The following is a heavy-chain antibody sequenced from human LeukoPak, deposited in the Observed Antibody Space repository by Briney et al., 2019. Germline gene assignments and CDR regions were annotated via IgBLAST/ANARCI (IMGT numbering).Heavy chain of an antibody. CDR2: IYSGGST. J-gene: IGHJ3*02. CDR1: GFTVSSNY. CDR3: AREDGSSSPRSAFDI. Sequence: GGSLRLSCAASGFTVSSNYMSWVRQAPGKGLEWVSVIYSGGSTYYADSVKGRFTISRDNSKNTLYLQMNSLRAEDTAVYYCAREDGSSSPRSAFDIWGQGTMVTVSS. D-gene: IGHD6-6*01. V-gene: IGHV3-53*01.